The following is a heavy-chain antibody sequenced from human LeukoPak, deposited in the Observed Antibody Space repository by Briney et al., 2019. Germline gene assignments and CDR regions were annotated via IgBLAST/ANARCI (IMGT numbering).Heavy chain of an antibody. V-gene: IGHV1-8*01. CDR1: GYTFTSYD. J-gene: IGHJ4*02. Sequence: GASVKVSCKASGYTFTSYDINGVRQAAGQGLEWMGWMNPNSGDTGYVEKFQGRVTMTRDTSITTAYMELSSLRSEDTAVYYCTRSGFGGGVHFDYWGQGTPVTVSS. CDR2: MNPNSGDT. D-gene: IGHD3-16*01. CDR3: TRSGFGGGVHFDY.